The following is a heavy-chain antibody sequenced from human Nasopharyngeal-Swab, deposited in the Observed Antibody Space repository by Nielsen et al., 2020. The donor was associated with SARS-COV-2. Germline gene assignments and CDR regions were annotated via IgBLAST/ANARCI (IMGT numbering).Heavy chain of an antibody. CDR2: ISYDGSNK. CDR3: ARDSPALGVAFDY. J-gene: IGHJ4*02. CDR1: GFTFSSYG. V-gene: IGHV3-30*03. Sequence: GESLKISCAASGFTFSSYGMHWVRQAPGKGLEWVAVISYDGSNKYYADSVKGRFTISRDNSKNTLYLQMNSLRAEDTAVYYCARDSPALGVAFDYWGQGTLVTVSS.